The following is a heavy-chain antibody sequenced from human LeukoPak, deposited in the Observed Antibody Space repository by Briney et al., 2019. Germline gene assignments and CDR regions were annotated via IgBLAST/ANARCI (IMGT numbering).Heavy chain of an antibody. CDR3: ARVGYDYGDWFDP. CDR2: IYYSGST. CDR1: GGSISSSSYY. V-gene: IGHV4-39*07. Sequence: SETLSLTCTVSGGSISSSSYYWGWIRQPPGKGLEWIGSIYYSGSTYYNPSLKSRVTISVDTSKNQFSLKLSSVTAADTAVYYCARVGYDYGDWFDPWGQGTLVTVSS. D-gene: IGHD5-12*01. J-gene: IGHJ5*02.